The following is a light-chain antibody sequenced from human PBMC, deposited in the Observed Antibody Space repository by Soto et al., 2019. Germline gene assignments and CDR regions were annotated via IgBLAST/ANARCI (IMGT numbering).Light chain of an antibody. CDR1: KLGDKY. Sequence: SYELIQPPSVSVSPGQTASITCSGDKLGDKYACWYQQKPGQSPVLVIYQDSKRPSGIPERFSGSNSGNTATLTISGTQAMDEADYYCQAWDSSTVVFGGGTKLTV. CDR3: QAWDSSTVV. V-gene: IGLV3-1*01. J-gene: IGLJ2*01. CDR2: QDS.